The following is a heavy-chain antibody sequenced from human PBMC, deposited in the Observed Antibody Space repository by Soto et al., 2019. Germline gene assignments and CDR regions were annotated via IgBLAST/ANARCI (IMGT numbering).Heavy chain of an antibody. Sequence: ASVKVSCKASGYTFTSYDINWVRQATGQGLEWMGWMNPNSGNTGYAQKFQGRVTMTRNTSISTAYMELSSLRSEDTAVYYCARGGDIVVVPASSEVLVWFDPWGQGTLVTVSS. CDR2: MNPNSGNT. CDR1: GYTFTSYD. CDR3: ARGGDIVVVPASSEVLVWFDP. D-gene: IGHD2-2*01. J-gene: IGHJ5*02. V-gene: IGHV1-8*01.